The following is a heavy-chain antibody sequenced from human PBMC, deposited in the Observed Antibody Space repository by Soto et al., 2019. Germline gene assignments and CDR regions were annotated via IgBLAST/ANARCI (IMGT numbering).Heavy chain of an antibody. CDR2: INHSGST. V-gene: IGHV4-34*01. CDR3: ASRWQLVWNVFDY. D-gene: IGHD6-6*01. CDR1: CGSFSGYY. Sequence: SETLSLTCAVYCGSFSGYYWSWIRQPPGKRLEWIWEINHSGSTNYNPSLKSRVTISVDTSKNLFSLKLSSVTAADTAAYYCASRWQLVWNVFDYWGQGTLVTVSS. J-gene: IGHJ4*02.